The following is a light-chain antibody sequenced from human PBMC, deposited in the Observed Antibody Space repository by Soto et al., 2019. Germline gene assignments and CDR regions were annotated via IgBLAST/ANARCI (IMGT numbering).Light chain of an antibody. CDR1: QNVGNN. CDR3: QQFNNWPPWT. J-gene: IGKJ1*01. Sequence: EIVMTQSPATLSVSPGERATLSCRASQNVGNNLVWYQQKPGQAPRLLIYGASARAAGIPDRFSGSGSGTEFTLTISGLQSDDFAVYYCQQFNNWPPWTFGQGTKVDIK. V-gene: IGKV3-15*01. CDR2: GAS.